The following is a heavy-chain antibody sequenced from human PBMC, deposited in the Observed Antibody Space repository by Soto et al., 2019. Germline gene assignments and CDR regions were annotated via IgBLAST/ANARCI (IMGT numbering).Heavy chain of an antibody. CDR3: ARFVRSCSGTTCYTRADV. CDR1: GGSVSSDTHY. V-gene: IGHV4-61*01. J-gene: IGHJ6*02. D-gene: IGHD2-2*02. CDR2: IYSSGST. Sequence: KTSETLALNCTVSGGSVSSDTHYWSWIRQPPGKRLEWIGFIYSSGSTNYNPSLKSRVTMSVDTSKNQFSLKLRSVIVADTAVYHCARFVRSCSGTTCYTRADVWGQGTTVTVSS.